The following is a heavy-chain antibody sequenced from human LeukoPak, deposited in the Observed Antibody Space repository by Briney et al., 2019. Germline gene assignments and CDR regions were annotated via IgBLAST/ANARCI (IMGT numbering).Heavy chain of an antibody. Sequence: GGSLRLSCAASGFTFSSYEMNWVRQAPGKGLEWVSYISSSGSTIYYADSVKGRFTISRDNARNSLYLQMNSLRPEDTAIYYCARLFGGVTTFDSWGQGALVTVSS. CDR3: ARLFGGVTTFDS. D-gene: IGHD2-8*02. CDR1: GFTFSSYE. J-gene: IGHJ4*02. CDR2: ISSSGSTI. V-gene: IGHV3-48*03.